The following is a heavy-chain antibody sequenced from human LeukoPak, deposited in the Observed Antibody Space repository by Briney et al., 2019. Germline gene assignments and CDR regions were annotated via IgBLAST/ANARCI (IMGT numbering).Heavy chain of an antibody. CDR3: ASGARYYFVSGYYPNWFDP. V-gene: IGHV4-59*11. CDR1: GDSISSHY. CDR2: IYHTGTT. J-gene: IGHJ5*02. Sequence: PSETLSLTCTVSGDSISSHYWSWIRQSPGKGLEWIGYIYHTGTTNYNPPPKTPLSTSIDTPKYYFPLKLNSMTAADTAVYSCASGARYYFVSGYYPNWFDPWGQGTLVTVSS. D-gene: IGHD3-3*01.